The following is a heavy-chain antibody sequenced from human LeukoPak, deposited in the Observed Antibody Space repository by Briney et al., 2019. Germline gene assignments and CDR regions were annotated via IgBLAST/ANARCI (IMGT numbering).Heavy chain of an antibody. CDR2: IYPDDSNT. D-gene: IGHD2-15*01. CDR3: ARLPYCSGGSCTGVDYYGMDV. V-gene: IGHV5-51*01. Sequence: GESLKISCQGSGYNFPIYWIGWVRQMPGQGLEWMGIIYPDDSNTIYGPSFQGQVTISADKSINTAYLEWSSLKASDTAMYYCARLPYCSGGSCTGVDYYGMDVWGQGTTVTVSS. J-gene: IGHJ6*02. CDR1: GYNFPIYW.